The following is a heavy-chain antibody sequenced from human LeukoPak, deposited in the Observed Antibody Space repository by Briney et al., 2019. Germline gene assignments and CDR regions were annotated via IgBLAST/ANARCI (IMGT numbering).Heavy chain of an antibody. D-gene: IGHD6-19*01. V-gene: IGHV4-59*02. CDR1: GDSVTSYY. Sequence: SETLSLTCSVSGDSVTSYYWSWIRQPPGKGLEWIGYINDSGSTNYNPSLASRVTMSVDTSKNEYSLKVSSVTAADTAVYYCARGFYDSGWYKPCDPWGQGTLVTVSS. CDR3: ARGFYDSGWYKPCDP. J-gene: IGHJ5*02. CDR2: INDSGST.